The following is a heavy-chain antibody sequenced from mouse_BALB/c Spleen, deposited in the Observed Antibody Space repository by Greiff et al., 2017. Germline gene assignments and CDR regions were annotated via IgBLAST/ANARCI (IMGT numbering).Heavy chain of an antibody. CDR3: ARVMDYGSSFYAMDY. CDR2: IWAGGST. J-gene: IGHJ4*01. V-gene: IGHV2-9*02. CDR1: GFSLTSYG. Sequence: QVQLKESGPGLVAPSQSLSITCTVSGFSLTSYGVHWVRQPPGKGLEWLGVIWAGGSTNYNSALMSRLSISKDNSKSQVFLKMNSLQTDDTAMYYCARVMDYGSSFYAMDYWGQGTSVTVSS. D-gene: IGHD1-1*01.